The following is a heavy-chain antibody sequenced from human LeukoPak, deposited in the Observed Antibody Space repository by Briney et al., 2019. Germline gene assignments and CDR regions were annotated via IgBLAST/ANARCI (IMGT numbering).Heavy chain of an antibody. D-gene: IGHD6-13*01. CDR3: TRRAAADTFYSDY. J-gene: IGHJ4*02. CDR1: GFTFSSYA. CDR2: ISNNGCTT. Sequence: GGSLRLSCAASGFTFSSYAMHWVRQAPEKGLEYVAAISNNGCTTYYADSVKGRFTISRHNSKNTLYLQMGSLRAEDMALYYCTRRAAADTFYSDYWGQGILVTVSS. V-gene: IGHV3-64*02.